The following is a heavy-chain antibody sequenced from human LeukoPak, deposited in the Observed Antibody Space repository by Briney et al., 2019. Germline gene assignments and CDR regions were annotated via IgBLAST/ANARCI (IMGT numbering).Heavy chain of an antibody. Sequence: GGSLRLSCAASGFTFSSYSMNWVRQAPGKGLEWVSSISSSSSYIYYADSVKGRFAISRDNAKNSLYLQMNSLRAEDTAVYYCASVGNYYYGSGSYYNFDYWGQGTLVTVSS. J-gene: IGHJ4*02. CDR1: GFTFSSYS. CDR2: ISSSSSYI. V-gene: IGHV3-21*01. CDR3: ASVGNYYYGSGSYYNFDY. D-gene: IGHD3-10*01.